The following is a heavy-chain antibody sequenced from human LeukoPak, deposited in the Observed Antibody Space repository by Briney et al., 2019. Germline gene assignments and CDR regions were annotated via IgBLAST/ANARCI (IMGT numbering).Heavy chain of an antibody. CDR3: ARSGPISLRF. J-gene: IGHJ4*02. Sequence: ASVKVSCKASGYTFTGYGISWVRQAPGQGLEWMGWMNPKTDNTEYAQKFQGRVTLTWTTSISTAYMELSSLKSEDTAVYFCARSGPISLRFWGQGTLVTVSS. CDR2: MNPKTDNT. CDR1: GYTFTGYG. V-gene: IGHV1-8*02. D-gene: IGHD2/OR15-2a*01.